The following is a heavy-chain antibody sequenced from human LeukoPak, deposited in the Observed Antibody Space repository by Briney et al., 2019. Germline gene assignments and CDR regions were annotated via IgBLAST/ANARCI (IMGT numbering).Heavy chain of an antibody. CDR3: ARDRGSSGYYDY. J-gene: IGHJ4*02. CDR1: GFTFSNYW. Sequence: GGSLRLSCAASGFTFSNYWMSWVRQAPGKGLEWVANIKQDGSEKNYVDSVKGRFTISRDNAKNSLYLQMNSLRAEDTAVYYCARDRGSSGYYDYWGQGTLVTVSS. D-gene: IGHD3-22*01. CDR2: IKQDGSEK. V-gene: IGHV3-7*01.